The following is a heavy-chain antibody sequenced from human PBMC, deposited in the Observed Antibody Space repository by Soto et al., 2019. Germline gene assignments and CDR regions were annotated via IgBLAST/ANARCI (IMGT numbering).Heavy chain of an antibody. CDR3: ARASDYDYIWGSYRHIDY. V-gene: IGHV1-18*04. Sequence: QVRLVQSGPEVKKPGASVKVSCKASGYTFSTYGVGWVRRAPGQGLEWMGWISGYNANIQYAQQFQGRVTLTKDTSSSTTYMELRSLRSDDTAIYYCARASDYDYIWGSYRHIDYWGQGTLVTVSS. D-gene: IGHD3-16*02. J-gene: IGHJ4*02. CDR1: GYTFSTYG. CDR2: ISGYNANI.